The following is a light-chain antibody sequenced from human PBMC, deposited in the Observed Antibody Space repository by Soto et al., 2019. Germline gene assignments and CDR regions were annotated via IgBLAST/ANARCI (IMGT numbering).Light chain of an antibody. Sequence: QSALTQPASVSGSPRQSITISCTGTSSDIGSYHLVSWYQQHSGKAPKLIIYEGSKRPSGVSNRFSGSKSGNTASLTISGLQTEDEADYYCCSYARSNFVVFGGGTKVTVL. J-gene: IGLJ2*01. CDR3: CSYARSNFVV. V-gene: IGLV2-23*01. CDR1: SSDIGSYHL. CDR2: EGS.